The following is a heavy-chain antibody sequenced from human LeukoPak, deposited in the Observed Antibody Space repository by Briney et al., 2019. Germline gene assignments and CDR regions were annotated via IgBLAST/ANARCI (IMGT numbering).Heavy chain of an antibody. V-gene: IGHV3-66*02. CDR2: IYSAGRT. Sequence: PGGSLRLSCAASGFTVSSNYMSWVRQAPGKGLEWVSVIYSAGRTYYADSVKGRFTISRDNSKNTLYLQMDSLRTEDTAVYYFARDSGYTGSDALHIWGQGTMVTVSS. CDR3: ARDSGYTGSDALHI. CDR1: GFTVSSNY. D-gene: IGHD5-12*01. J-gene: IGHJ3*02.